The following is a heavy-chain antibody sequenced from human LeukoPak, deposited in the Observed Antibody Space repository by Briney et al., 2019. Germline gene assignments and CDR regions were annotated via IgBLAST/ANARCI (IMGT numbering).Heavy chain of an antibody. CDR3: ARDGYKKGVDY. D-gene: IGHD5-24*01. V-gene: IGHV4-59*12. CDR1: GGTISTYY. J-gene: IGHJ4*02. CDR2: IYYTGST. Sequence: SETLSLTCTVSGGTISTYYWSWIRQAPGKGLEWIRFIYYTGSTNYNPSLKSRVTISLDTSKNQFSLKLTSVTAADTAVYYCARDGYKKGVDYWGQGTLVTVS.